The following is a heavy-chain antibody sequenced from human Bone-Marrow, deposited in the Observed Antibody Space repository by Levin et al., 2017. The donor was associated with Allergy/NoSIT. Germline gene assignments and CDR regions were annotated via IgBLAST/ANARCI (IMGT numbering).Heavy chain of an antibody. D-gene: IGHD2-21*02. V-gene: IGHV4-34*01. CDR1: GGSFSGYY. J-gene: IGHJ1*01. CDR2: INHSGST. CDR3: ASPHPYCGGDCYSGDYFQH. Sequence: GSLRLSCAVYGGSFSGYYWSWIRQPPGKGLEWIGEINHSGSTNYNPSLKSRVTISVDTSKNQFSLKLSSVTAADTAVYYCASPHPYCGGDCYSGDYFQHWGQGTLVTVSS.